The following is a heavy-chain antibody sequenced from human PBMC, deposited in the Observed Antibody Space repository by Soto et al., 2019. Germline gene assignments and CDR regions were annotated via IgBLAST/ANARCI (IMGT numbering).Heavy chain of an antibody. CDR3: AKDQSSGWSGFDY. V-gene: IGHV3-23*01. D-gene: IGHD6-19*01. CDR2: ISGSGGST. J-gene: IGHJ4*02. CDR1: GFTFSSYW. Sequence: HPWGSLRLSCAASGFTFSSYWMSWVRQAPGKGLEWVSAISGSGGSTYYADSVKGRFTISRDNSKNTLYLQTNSLRAEDTAVYYCAKDQSSGWSGFDYWGQGTLVTVSS.